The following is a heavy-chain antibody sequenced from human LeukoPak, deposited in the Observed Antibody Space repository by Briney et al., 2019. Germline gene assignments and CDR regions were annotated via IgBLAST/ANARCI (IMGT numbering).Heavy chain of an antibody. V-gene: IGHV1-46*01. D-gene: IGHD1-26*01. Sequence: ASVKVSCKASGYTLTSYYMHWVRQAPGQGLEWMGIINPSGGSTSYAQKFQGRVTMTRDTSTSTVYMELSSLRSEDTAVYYCARAGGSYYFDYWGQGTLVTVSS. CDR3: ARAGGSYYFDY. CDR1: GYTLTSYY. CDR2: INPSGGST. J-gene: IGHJ4*02.